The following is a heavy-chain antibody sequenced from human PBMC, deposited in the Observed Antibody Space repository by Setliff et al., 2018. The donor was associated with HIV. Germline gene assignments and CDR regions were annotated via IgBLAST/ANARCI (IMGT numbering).Heavy chain of an antibody. J-gene: IGHJ6*03. CDR1: GYTFTSYW. D-gene: IGHD4-17*01. V-gene: IGHV5-51*01. CDR2: IYPGDSDT. CDR3: ARGPTTVTNYYYYYMDV. Sequence: PGESLKISCKGSGYTFTSYWIGWVRQMPGKGLEWMGIIYPGDSDTRYSPSFQGRVTISADKSINSLYLQMSGLSAEDTAVYYCARGPTTVTNYYYYYMDVWGKGTTVTVSS.